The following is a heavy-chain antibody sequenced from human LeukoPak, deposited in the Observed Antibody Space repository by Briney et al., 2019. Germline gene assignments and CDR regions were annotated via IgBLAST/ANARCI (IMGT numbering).Heavy chain of an antibody. D-gene: IGHD3/OR15-3a*01. V-gene: IGHV1-69*13. CDR3: AREGGRSRGDWRYDY. CDR1: GGTFISYA. Sequence: GASVKVSCKASGGTFISYAISWVRQAPGQGLEWMGGIIPIFGTANYAQKFQGRVTITADESTSTAYMELSSLRSEDTAVYYCAREGGRSRGDWRYDYWGQGTLVTVSS. CDR2: IIPIFGTA. J-gene: IGHJ4*02.